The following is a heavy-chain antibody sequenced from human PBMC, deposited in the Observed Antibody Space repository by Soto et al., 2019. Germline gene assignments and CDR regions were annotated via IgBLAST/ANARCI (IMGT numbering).Heavy chain of an antibody. V-gene: IGHV3-30*18. Sequence: HPGGSLRLSCAASGFTFSSYGMHWVRQAPGKGLEWVAVISYDGSNKYYADSVKGRFTISRDNSKNTLYLQMNSLRAEDTAVYYCAKDRRPYYMDVWGKGTTVTVSS. D-gene: IGHD6-6*01. CDR3: AKDRRPYYMDV. J-gene: IGHJ6*03. CDR2: ISYDGSNK. CDR1: GFTFSSYG.